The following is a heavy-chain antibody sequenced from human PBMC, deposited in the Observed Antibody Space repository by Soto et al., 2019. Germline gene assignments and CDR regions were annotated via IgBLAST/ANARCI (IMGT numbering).Heavy chain of an antibody. CDR1: GFTFNNYG. CDR2: ISYDGSNK. V-gene: IGHV3-30*18. J-gene: IGHJ4*02. D-gene: IGHD5-12*01. CDR3: AKGGIVATIWNYFDF. Sequence: GGSLRLSCAASGFTFNNYGIHWVRQAPGKGLEWVAVISYDGSNKYYADSVKGRFAISRDDSKNTLYLQMNSLRAEDTAVYYCAKGGIVATIWNYFDFWGQGTPVTVSS.